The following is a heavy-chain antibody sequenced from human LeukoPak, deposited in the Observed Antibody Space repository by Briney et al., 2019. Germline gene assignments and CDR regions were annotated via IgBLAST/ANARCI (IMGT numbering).Heavy chain of an antibody. CDR1: GGSISNTNW. V-gene: IGHV4-4*02. CDR2: ISLTGLT. D-gene: IGHD2-8*01. CDR3: SRENGAISPFGY. J-gene: IGHJ4*02. Sequence: KPSGTLSLTCGVSGGSISNTNWWSWVRQPPGQGLEWIGEISLTGLTHYNPSLESRVTVSLDKSKNQLSLNLTSVTAADTAVYYCSRENGAISPFGYWGQGTLVTVLS.